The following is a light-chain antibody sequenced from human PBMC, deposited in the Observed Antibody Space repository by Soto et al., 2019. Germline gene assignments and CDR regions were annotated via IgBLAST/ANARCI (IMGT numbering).Light chain of an antibody. Sequence: QSVLTQPPSVSAAPGQKVTISCSGSSSNIGNNYVSWYQQLPGTAPKLLIYENNKRPSGIPDRFSGSKSGTSATLGITGLQTGDEADYYCGTWDSSLSAYVFGTGXKVT. CDR1: SSNIGNNY. CDR2: ENN. V-gene: IGLV1-51*02. J-gene: IGLJ1*01. CDR3: GTWDSSLSAYV.